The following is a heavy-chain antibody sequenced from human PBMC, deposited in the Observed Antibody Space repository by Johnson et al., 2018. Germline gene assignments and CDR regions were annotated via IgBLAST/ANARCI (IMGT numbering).Heavy chain of an antibody. V-gene: IGHV3-30*14. Sequence: QVQLVQSGGGVVQPGRSLRLSCAASEFTFSSYAMHWVRQAPGKGLEWMAVISYDGSSKYYADSVRGRFTISRDNSKNALYLYLNSLRAWDTAVYYCARYPQPEPPSAFDIWGQGTMVTVSS. CDR2: ISYDGSSK. D-gene: IGHD1-14*01. CDR3: ARYPQPEPPSAFDI. CDR1: EFTFSSYA. J-gene: IGHJ3*02.